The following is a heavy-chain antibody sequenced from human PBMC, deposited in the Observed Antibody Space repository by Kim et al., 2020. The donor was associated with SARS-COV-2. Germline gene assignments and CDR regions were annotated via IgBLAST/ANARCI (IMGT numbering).Heavy chain of an antibody. CDR3: AKDGPRYYDSSGSSQGMDV. J-gene: IGHJ6*02. Sequence: GGSLRLSCAASGFTFSSYAMSWVRQAPGKGLEWVSAISGSGGSTYYADSVKGRFTISRDNSNNTLYLQMNSLRAEDTAVYYCAKDGPRYYDSSGSSQGMDVWGQGTTVTVSS. CDR1: GFTFSSYA. CDR2: ISGSGGST. D-gene: IGHD3-22*01. V-gene: IGHV3-23*01.